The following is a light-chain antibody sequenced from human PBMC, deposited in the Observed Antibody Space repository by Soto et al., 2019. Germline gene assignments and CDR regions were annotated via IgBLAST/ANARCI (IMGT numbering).Light chain of an antibody. Sequence: QSVLTQPPSVSGAPGQRVTISCIGSSSNIAAGHGHDVHWYQHIPGFVPKLLLSGDNNRPSGVPDRFSGSKSGTSAYLVITGLQAEDEADYYCQSYDSSLSVVVFGGGTKLTVL. CDR3: QSYDSSLSVVV. V-gene: IGLV1-40*01. CDR1: SSNIAAGHGHD. CDR2: GDN. J-gene: IGLJ2*01.